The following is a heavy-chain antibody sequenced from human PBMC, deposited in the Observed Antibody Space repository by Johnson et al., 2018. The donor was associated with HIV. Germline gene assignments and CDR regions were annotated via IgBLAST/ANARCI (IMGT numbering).Heavy chain of an antibody. CDR1: GFTFSDAW. CDR3: ARSFRDYEEDTFDI. Sequence: VQLVESGGGLVKPGGSLRLSCAASGFTFSDAWLTWVRQATGKGLEWVSAIGTAGDTYYPGSVKGRFTISRENAKNSLYLQMNSLRAEDTAVYYCARSFRDYEEDTFDIWGQGTMVTVSS. D-gene: IGHD4-17*01. CDR2: IGTAGDT. V-gene: IGHV3-13*01. J-gene: IGHJ3*02.